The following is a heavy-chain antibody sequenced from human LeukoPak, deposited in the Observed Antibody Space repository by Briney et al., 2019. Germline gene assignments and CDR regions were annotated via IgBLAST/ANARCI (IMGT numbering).Heavy chain of an antibody. Sequence: ASVKVSCKASGGTFSSYAISWVRQAPGQGLEWMGGIIPIFGTANYAQKSQGRVTITADKSTSTAYMELSSLRSEDTAVYYCARDRYGGYDYWGQGTLVTVSS. CDR3: ARDRYGGYDY. D-gene: IGHD4-17*01. CDR1: GGTFSSYA. J-gene: IGHJ4*02. V-gene: IGHV1-69*06. CDR2: IIPIFGTA.